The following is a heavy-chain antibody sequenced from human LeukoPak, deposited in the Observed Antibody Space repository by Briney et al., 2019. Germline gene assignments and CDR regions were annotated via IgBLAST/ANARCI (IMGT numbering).Heavy chain of an antibody. CDR2: ICAYNGNT. CDR3: AIYYYDSSGYSDAFDI. J-gene: IGHJ3*02. Sequence: ASVKVSCKASGYTFTSYGISWVRQAPGQGLEWMGWICAYNGNTNYAQKLQGRVTMTTDTSTSTAYMELRSLRSDDTAVYYCAIYYYDSSGYSDAFDIWGQGTMVTVSS. V-gene: IGHV1-18*01. CDR1: GYTFTSYG. D-gene: IGHD3-22*01.